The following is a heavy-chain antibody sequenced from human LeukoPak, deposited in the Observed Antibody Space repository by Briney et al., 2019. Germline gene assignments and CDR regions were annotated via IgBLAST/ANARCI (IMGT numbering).Heavy chain of an antibody. CDR1: GYTFSGYY. D-gene: IGHD6-13*01. CDR3: AREKEQQLVRGWFDP. V-gene: IGHV1-2*02. CDR2: INPNSGGT. Sequence: ASVKVSRKASGYTFSGYYMHWVRQAPGQGLEWMGWINPNSGGTNYAQKFQGRVTMTRDTSISTAYMELSRLRSDNTAVYYCAREKEQQLVRGWFDPWGQGTLVTVSS. J-gene: IGHJ5*02.